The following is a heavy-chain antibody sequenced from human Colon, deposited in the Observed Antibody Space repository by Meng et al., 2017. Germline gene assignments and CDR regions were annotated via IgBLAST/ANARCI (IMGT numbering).Heavy chain of an antibody. V-gene: IGHV1-8*01. Sequence: HVQLVQSGAEVKKPGASVKVSCKATGYTFTSYDIHWVRQGSGQGLEWMGWMNPHSGSTGYAQKFQDRVTMTRNSSISTVYLELSSLSSEDTAVYYCARRCSSVWYSFDPWGQGTLVTVSS. CDR2: MNPHSGST. D-gene: IGHD6-19*01. CDR1: GYTFTSYD. J-gene: IGHJ5*02. CDR3: ARRCSSVWYSFDP.